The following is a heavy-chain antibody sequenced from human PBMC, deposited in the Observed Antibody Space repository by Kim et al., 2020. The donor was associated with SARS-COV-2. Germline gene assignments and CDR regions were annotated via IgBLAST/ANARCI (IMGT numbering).Heavy chain of an antibody. Sequence: GGSLRLSCAASGFTFSSYAMHWVRQAPGKGLEWVAVISYDGSNKYYADSVKGRFTISRDNSKNTLYLQMNSLRAEDTAVYYCARDPTPGQQLVSDYSDAFDIWGQGTMVTVSS. J-gene: IGHJ3*02. CDR2: ISYDGSNK. D-gene: IGHD6-13*01. CDR3: ARDPTPGQQLVSDYSDAFDI. V-gene: IGHV3-30*04. CDR1: GFTFSSYA.